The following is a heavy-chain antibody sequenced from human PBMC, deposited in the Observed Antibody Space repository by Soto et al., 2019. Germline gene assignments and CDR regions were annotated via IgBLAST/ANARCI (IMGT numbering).Heavy chain of an antibody. CDR3: ARFIRITLAWLYADYYYYGRDV. D-gene: IGHD3-3*01. CDR2: IFSNDEK. V-gene: IGHV2-26*01. CDR1: GFSLSNARMG. Sequence: QVTLKESGPVLVKPTETLTLTCTVSGFSLSNARMGVSWIRQPPGKALEWLAHIFSNDEKSYSTSLKSRLTISKDTSNSQVVLTMTNMDPVDTSTSYCARFIRITLAWLYADYYYYGRDVWGQGTTVTVSS. J-gene: IGHJ6*02.